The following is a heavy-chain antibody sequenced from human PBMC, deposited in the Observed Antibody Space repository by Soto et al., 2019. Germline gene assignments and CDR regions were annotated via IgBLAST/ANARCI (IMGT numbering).Heavy chain of an antibody. Sequence: QVQLVQSGGEVKKPGASVKVSCKASGYTFTNYGISWVRQAPGQGLEWMGWINVYNGNTKYAQKVQGRVTMTTDTSTSSAYTELRSLSSDDTAVYYCARGVGSGSYYNQYIWFDPWGQGTLVTVSS. D-gene: IGHD3-10*01. J-gene: IGHJ5*02. CDR2: INVYNGNT. CDR3: ARGVGSGSYYNQYIWFDP. V-gene: IGHV1-18*01. CDR1: GYTFTNYG.